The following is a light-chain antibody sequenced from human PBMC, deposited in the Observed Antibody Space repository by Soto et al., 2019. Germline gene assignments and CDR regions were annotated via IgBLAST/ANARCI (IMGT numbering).Light chain of an antibody. CDR1: SSDVGSYNL. CDR2: EGS. CDR3: CSYAGSSTWV. V-gene: IGLV2-23*01. Sequence: QSALTQPPSASGSPGQSVTISCTGTSSDVGSYNLVSWYQQHPSKAPKLMIYEGSKRPSGVSNRFSGSKSGNTASLTISGLQAEDGADYYCCSYAGSSTWVFGGGTKLTVL. J-gene: IGLJ3*02.